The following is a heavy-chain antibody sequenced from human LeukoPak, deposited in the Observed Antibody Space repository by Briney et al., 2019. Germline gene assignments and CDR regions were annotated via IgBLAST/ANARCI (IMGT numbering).Heavy chain of an antibody. J-gene: IGHJ4*02. D-gene: IGHD3-9*01. Sequence: AASVKVSCKASGDTFSSYAISWVRQAPGQGLEWMGRIIPIFGIANYAQKFQGRVTITADKSTSTACMELSSLRSEDTAVYYCARDLRRSYDILTGYYEGSDYWGQGTLVTVSS. CDR1: GDTFSSYA. V-gene: IGHV1-69*04. CDR3: ARDLRRSYDILTGYYEGSDY. CDR2: IIPIFGIA.